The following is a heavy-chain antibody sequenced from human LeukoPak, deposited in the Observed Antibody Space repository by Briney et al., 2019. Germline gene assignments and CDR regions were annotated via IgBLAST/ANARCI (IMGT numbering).Heavy chain of an antibody. CDR2: INPNSGGT. Sequence: ASVKVSCKASGYTFTGYYMHWVRQAPGQGLEWMGWINPNSGGTNYAQKFQGRVTMTRDTSISTAYMELSRLRSDDTAVYYCARDLALYCDFWSGYYHPWGQGTMVTVSS. J-gene: IGHJ3*01. CDR3: ARDLALYCDFWSGYYHP. CDR1: GYTFTGYY. D-gene: IGHD3-3*01. V-gene: IGHV1-2*02.